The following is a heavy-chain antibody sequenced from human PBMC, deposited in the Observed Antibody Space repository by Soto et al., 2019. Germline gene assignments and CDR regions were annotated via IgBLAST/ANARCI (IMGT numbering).Heavy chain of an antibody. V-gene: IGHV1-3*04. CDR2: INTGNGNT. Sequence: RASVKVSCKASGYTFTDYAMHWVRQAPGQRLEWMGWINTGNGNTKFSLKFQGRVTITRDTSATTAYMELTSLRSEDTAVYYCAKGSRMWTPDYWGQGTLVTVS. D-gene: IGHD2-21*01. J-gene: IGHJ4*02. CDR1: GYTFTDYA. CDR3: AKGSRMWTPDY.